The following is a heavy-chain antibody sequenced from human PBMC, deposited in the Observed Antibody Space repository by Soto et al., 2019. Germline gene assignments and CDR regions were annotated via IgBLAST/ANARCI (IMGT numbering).Heavy chain of an antibody. CDR1: GYTFTSYY. D-gene: IGHD6-19*01. Sequence: ASVKVSCKASGYTFTSYYMHWVRQAPGQGLEWMGIINPSGGSTSYAQKFQGRVTMTRDTSTSTVYMELSSLRSEDTAVYYCARDRIAVAGEIIGYYYYGMDVWGQGTTVTV. V-gene: IGHV1-46*01. CDR3: ARDRIAVAGEIIGYYYYGMDV. J-gene: IGHJ6*02. CDR2: INPSGGST.